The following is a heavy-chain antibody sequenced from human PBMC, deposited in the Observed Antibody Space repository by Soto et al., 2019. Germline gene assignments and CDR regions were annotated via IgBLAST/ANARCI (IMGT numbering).Heavy chain of an antibody. J-gene: IGHJ4*02. Sequence: GGSLRLSCAASGFTFSSYGIHWVRQAPGKGLEWVALISYDGSNKYYADSVKGRFTISRDNSKNTLNLQMNSLRAEDTAMYYCAKDAPYYYDSSGYYGPFDYWGQGTLVTVSS. V-gene: IGHV3-30*18. CDR3: AKDAPYYYDSSGYYGPFDY. CDR2: ISYDGSNK. CDR1: GFTFSSYG. D-gene: IGHD3-22*01.